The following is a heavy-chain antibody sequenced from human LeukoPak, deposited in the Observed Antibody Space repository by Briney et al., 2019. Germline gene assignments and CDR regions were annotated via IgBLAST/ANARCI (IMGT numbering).Heavy chain of an antibody. V-gene: IGHV4-39*07. Sequence: KPSETLSLTCTVSGGSISSSSYYWGWIRQPPGKGLEWIGSIYYSGSTYYNPSLKSRVTISVDTSKNQFSLKLSSVTAADTAMYYCARTLTNIWTDYGMDVWGQGTTVTVSS. CDR2: IYYSGST. D-gene: IGHD1-1*01. CDR3: ARTLTNIWTDYGMDV. CDR1: GGSISSSSYY. J-gene: IGHJ6*02.